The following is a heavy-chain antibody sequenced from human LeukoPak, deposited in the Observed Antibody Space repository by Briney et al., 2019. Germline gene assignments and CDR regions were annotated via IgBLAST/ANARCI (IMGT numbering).Heavy chain of an antibody. V-gene: IGHV4-30-4*01. J-gene: IGHJ4*02. D-gene: IGHD2-8*01. CDR3: ARGEGHCTDGICYDY. Sequence: SETLSLTCTVSGGSISSGDYYWSWIRQPPGKGLEWIGYIYYSGSTYYNPSLKSRVTISVDTSKNQFSLRLSSVTAADTAVYYCARGEGHCTDGICYDYWGQGTLVTASS. CDR1: GGSISSGDYY. CDR2: IYYSGST.